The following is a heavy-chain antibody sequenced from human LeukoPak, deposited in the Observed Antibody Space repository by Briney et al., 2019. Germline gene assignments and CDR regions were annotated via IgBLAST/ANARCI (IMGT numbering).Heavy chain of an antibody. CDR3: ARVSVLWFFSYYYYYMDV. Sequence: GGSLRLSCAASGFTFSNYAMRWVRQAPGKGLEWVSGISGSGDGTYYADSVKGRFTISRDNSKNTLYLQMNSLRAEDTAVYYCARVSVLWFFSYYYYYMDVWGKGTTVTISS. CDR1: GFTFSNYA. J-gene: IGHJ6*03. D-gene: IGHD5-18*01. CDR2: ISGSGDGT. V-gene: IGHV3-23*01.